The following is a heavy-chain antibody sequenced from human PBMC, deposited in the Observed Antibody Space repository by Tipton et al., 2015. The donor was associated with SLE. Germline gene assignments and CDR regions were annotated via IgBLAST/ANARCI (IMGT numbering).Heavy chain of an antibody. Sequence: TLSLTCTVSGGSISSYYWSWIRQPPGKGLEWIGYICYSGSTNYNPSLKSRVTISVDTSKNQFPLKLSSVTAADTAVYYCARERSSTPYYYYYMDVWGKGTTVTVSS. CDR2: ICYSGST. CDR1: GGSISSYY. V-gene: IGHV4-59*01. D-gene: IGHD2-2*01. J-gene: IGHJ6*03. CDR3: ARERSSTPYYYYYMDV.